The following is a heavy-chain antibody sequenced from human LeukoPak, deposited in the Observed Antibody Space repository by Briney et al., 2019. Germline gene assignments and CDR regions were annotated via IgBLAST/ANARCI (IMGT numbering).Heavy chain of an antibody. D-gene: IGHD5-24*01. Sequence: PSETLSLTCSVSGGSISRYYWSWIRPPPGKGLEWIGDIYYNASTNYNPSLKSRVTISVDTSKNQFSLKLSSVTAADTAVYYCARHPRDGYNSPYFYYGVAVWGHGTTVTVSS. CDR1: GGSISRYY. CDR3: ARHPRDGYNSPYFYYGVAV. J-gene: IGHJ6*02. V-gene: IGHV4-59*08. CDR2: IYYNAST.